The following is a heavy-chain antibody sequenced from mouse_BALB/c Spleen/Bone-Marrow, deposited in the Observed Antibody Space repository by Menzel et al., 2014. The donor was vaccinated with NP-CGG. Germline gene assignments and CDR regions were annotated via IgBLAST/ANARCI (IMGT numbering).Heavy chain of an antibody. CDR3: ARHAYYDQTEVSFVY. CDR1: GFSFSNYG. V-gene: IGHV5-9-2*01. Sequence: EVKLVESGGGLVKSGGSLKLSCAASGFSFSNYGMSWVRQTPEKSLEWVATISGDGRYTFYSDSVKGRFTISRDNAKNNLYLQLSSLRSKDTALYYCARHAYYDQTEVSFVYWGQGTLVTVSA. CDR2: ISGDGRYT. J-gene: IGHJ3*01. D-gene: IGHD2-4*01.